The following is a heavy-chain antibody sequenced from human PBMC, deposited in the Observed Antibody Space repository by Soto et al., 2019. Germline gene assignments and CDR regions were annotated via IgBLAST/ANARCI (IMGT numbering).Heavy chain of an antibody. CDR2: INHSGST. J-gene: IGHJ6*03. Sequence: SETLSLTCAVYGGSFSGYYWSWIRQPPGKGLEWIGEINHSGSTNYNPSLKSRVTISVDTSKNQFSLKLSSVTAADTAVYYCASPSVTTARFSYYYYMDVWGKGTTVTVSS. V-gene: IGHV4-34*01. CDR1: GGSFSGYY. CDR3: ASPSVTTARFSYYYYMDV. D-gene: IGHD4-17*01.